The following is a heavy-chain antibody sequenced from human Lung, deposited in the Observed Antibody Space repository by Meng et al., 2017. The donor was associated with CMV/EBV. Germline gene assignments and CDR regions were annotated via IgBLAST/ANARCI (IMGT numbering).Heavy chain of an antibody. CDR1: GGSISSSSYY. V-gene: IGHV4-39*07. CDR2: IYYSGST. CDR3: ARAGTDYDFWSGYFGSWFDP. J-gene: IGHJ5*02. Sequence: GSXRLXCTVSGGSISSSSYYWGWIRQPPGKGLEWIGSIYYSGSTYYNPSLKSRVTISVDTSKNQFSLKLSSVTAADTAVYYCARAGTDYDFWSGYFGSWFDPXGQGXLVTVSS. D-gene: IGHD3-3*01.